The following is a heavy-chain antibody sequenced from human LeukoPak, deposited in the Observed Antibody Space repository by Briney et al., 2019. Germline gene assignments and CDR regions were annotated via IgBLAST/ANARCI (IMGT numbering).Heavy chain of an antibody. CDR1: VYTLIELS. Sequence: ASVRVSSKVSVYTLIELSIQWVRLALGKRRGWRGGFDPEDGETIYAQKFQGRVTMTEDTSTYTANMELSSLRSDDTAVYYCATGGTYYYGNTTYHTFDHWGQGTLLTVSS. J-gene: IGHJ4*02. V-gene: IGHV1-24*01. CDR2: FDPEDGET. CDR3: ATGGTYYYGNTTYHTFDH. D-gene: IGHD2/OR15-2a*01.